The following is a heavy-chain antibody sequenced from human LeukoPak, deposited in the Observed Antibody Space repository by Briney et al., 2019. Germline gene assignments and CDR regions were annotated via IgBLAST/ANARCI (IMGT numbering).Heavy chain of an antibody. CDR2: IYSGGST. CDR3: AKAGLGDFWSGPIRGAFDI. V-gene: IGHV3-66*01. Sequence: GGSLRLSCAASGFTVSSNYMSWVRQAPGKGLEWVSVIYSGGSTYYADSVKGRFTISRDNSKNTLYLQMNSLRAEDTAVYYCAKAGLGDFWSGPIRGAFDIWGQGTMVTVSS. J-gene: IGHJ3*02. D-gene: IGHD3-3*01. CDR1: GFTVSSNY.